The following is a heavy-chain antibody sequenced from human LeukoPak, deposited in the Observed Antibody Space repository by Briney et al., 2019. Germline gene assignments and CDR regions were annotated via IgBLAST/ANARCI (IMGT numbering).Heavy chain of an antibody. CDR1: GYIFTYYH. CDR2: INPNSGGT. V-gene: IGHV1-2*06. J-gene: IGHJ6*02. CDR3: ATPGGILWFGDQDGMDV. D-gene: IGHD3-10*01. Sequence: ASVKVSCKASGYIFTYYHIHWVRQAPGQGLEWMGRINPNSGGTTYAQKFQDRVTMTRDTSINTAYMELSRLNSDDTAIYYCATPGGILWFGDQDGMDVWGHGTTVAVSS.